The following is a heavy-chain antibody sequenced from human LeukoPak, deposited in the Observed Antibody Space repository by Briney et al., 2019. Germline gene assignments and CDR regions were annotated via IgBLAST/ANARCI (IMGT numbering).Heavy chain of an antibody. V-gene: IGHV3-74*03. CDR1: GFTFSNYW. Sequence: GGSLRLSCVASGFTFSNYWMHWVRQAPGKGLVWVSRGEGDGSTSTYADSVKGRFTISRDTAKNTLYLQMNSLRAEDTAVYYCTTTDHFDYWGQGTLVTVSS. CDR2: GEGDGSTS. J-gene: IGHJ4*02. CDR3: TTTDHFDY.